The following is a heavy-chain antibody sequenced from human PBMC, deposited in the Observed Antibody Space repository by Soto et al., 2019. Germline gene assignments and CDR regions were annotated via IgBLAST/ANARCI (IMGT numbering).Heavy chain of an antibody. D-gene: IGHD6-13*01. CDR3: AVSGAAAGPPPASYFDY. CDR2: IYHSGST. J-gene: IGHJ4*02. Sequence: SETLSLTCAVSGGSISSSNWWRWVRQPPGKGLEWIGEIYHSGSTNYNPALKSRVTISVDKSKNQFSLKLSSVPAADTAVYYCAVSGAAAGPPPASYFDYGGQGTLVTVSS. V-gene: IGHV4-4*02. CDR1: GGSISSSNW.